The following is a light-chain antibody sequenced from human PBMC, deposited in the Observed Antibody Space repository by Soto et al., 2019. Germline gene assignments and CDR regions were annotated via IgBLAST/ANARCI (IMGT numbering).Light chain of an antibody. CDR2: AAS. CDR1: QGISSY. Sequence: AIRMTQSPSSFSASTGDRVTITCRASQGISSYLAWYQQKPGKAPTLLIYAASTLQSGVPSRFSGSGSGTDFTLTISCLQSEDFATYYWQQYYSYPLTFGGGTKVEIK. J-gene: IGKJ4*01. CDR3: QQYYSYPLT. V-gene: IGKV1-8*01.